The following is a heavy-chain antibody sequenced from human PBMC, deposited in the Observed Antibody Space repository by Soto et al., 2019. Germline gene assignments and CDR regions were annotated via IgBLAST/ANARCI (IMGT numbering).Heavy chain of an antibody. D-gene: IGHD5-12*01. J-gene: IGHJ4*02. CDR3: AREVSKYSGYDFDY. V-gene: IGHV3-21*01. CDR2: ISSSSSYI. CDR1: GFTFSSYS. Sequence: EVQLVENGGGVVKHGGSLRLSCAASGFTFSSYSMNWVRQAPGKGLEWVSSISSSSSYIYYADSVKGRFTISRDNAKNSLYPQMNSLRAEDTAVYYCAREVSKYSGYDFDYWGQGTLVTVSS.